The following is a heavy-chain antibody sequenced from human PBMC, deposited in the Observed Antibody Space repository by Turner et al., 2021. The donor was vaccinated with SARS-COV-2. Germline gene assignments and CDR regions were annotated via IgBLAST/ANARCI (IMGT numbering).Heavy chain of an antibody. CDR2: IYYSGST. Sequence: QLQLQESGPGLVKPSETLSLTFTVSGGSISSSSYYWGWIRQPPGKGLEWIGNIYYSGSTYYNPSLKSRVTISVDTSKNLFSLKLSSVTAADTAVYYCATEAITMIVVANWYFDLWGRGTLVTVSS. CDR3: ATEAITMIVVANWYFDL. D-gene: IGHD3-22*01. CDR1: GGSISSSSYY. J-gene: IGHJ2*01. V-gene: IGHV4-39*02.